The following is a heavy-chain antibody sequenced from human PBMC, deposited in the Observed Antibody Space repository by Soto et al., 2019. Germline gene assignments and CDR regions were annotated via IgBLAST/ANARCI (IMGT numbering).Heavy chain of an antibody. V-gene: IGHV3-53*01. CDR2: IYTGDTP. D-gene: IGHD2-2*01. CDR3: TRDLMDVVPPADDLFDP. Sequence: PGGSLRLSCAASRFTVGSSYVSWVRQAPEKGLEWVSVIYTGDTPYYADSVKGRFTISRDNSKNTLYLQMNSLRVEDTAVYYCTRDLMDVVPPADDLFDPWGQGILVTVSS. CDR1: RFTVGSSY. J-gene: IGHJ5*02.